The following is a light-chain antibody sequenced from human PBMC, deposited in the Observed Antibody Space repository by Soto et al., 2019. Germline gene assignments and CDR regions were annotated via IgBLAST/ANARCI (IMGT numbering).Light chain of an antibody. J-gene: IGLJ1*01. CDR1: SSDVGGYNY. CDR3: NSYTSKSTGV. V-gene: IGLV2-14*01. CDR2: EVS. Sequence: QSALTQPASVSGSPGQSITISCTGTSSDVGGYNYVSWYQQHPGKVPKRIIYEVSNRPSGVYNRFSGSKSGNTASLTISGLQAEDEADYYCNSYTSKSTGVFGTGTKLTVL.